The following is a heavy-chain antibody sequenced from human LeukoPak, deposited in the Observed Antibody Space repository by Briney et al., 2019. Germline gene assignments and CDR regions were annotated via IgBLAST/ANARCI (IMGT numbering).Heavy chain of an antibody. CDR3: ARVAERETMVRGAGLDY. V-gene: IGHV4-39*07. CDR1: GGSISSSSYY. J-gene: IGHJ4*02. D-gene: IGHD3-10*01. CDR2: IYYSGST. Sequence: SETLSLTCTVSGGSISSSSYYWGWIRQPPGKGLEWIGSIYYSGSTYYNPSLKSRVTISVDTSKNQFSLKLSSVTAADTAVYYCARVAERETMVRGAGLDYWGQGTLVTVSS.